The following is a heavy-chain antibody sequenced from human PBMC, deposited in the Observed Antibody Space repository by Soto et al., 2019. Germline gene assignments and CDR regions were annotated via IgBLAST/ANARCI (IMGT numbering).Heavy chain of an antibody. Sequence: ASVKVSCKASGGLFSRNTLCWVRQAPGQGLEWMGGITAFLGTTKCAQKFQGRVTITADESSATAYLELSSLRSEDTAVYYCARTHFYEPDGVFDYFDFWGHGTLVTVSS. V-gene: IGHV1-69*13. CDR3: ARTHFYEPDGVFDYFDF. J-gene: IGHJ4*03. D-gene: IGHD3-22*01. CDR1: GGLFSRNT. CDR2: ITAFLGTT.